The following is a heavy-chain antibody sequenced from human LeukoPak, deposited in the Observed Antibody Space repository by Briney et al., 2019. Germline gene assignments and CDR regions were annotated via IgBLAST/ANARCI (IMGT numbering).Heavy chain of an antibody. V-gene: IGHV1-8*01. J-gene: IGHJ5*02. CDR3: ARVEYCSSTSCYIGDWFDP. CDR2: MNPNSGNT. D-gene: IGHD2-2*02. Sequence: ASVKVSCKASGYTFTSYDINRVRQATGQGLEWMGWMNPNSGNTGYAQKFQGRVTMTRNTSISTAYMELSSLRSEDTAVYYCARVEYCSSTSCYIGDWFDPWGQGTLVTVSS. CDR1: GYTFTSYD.